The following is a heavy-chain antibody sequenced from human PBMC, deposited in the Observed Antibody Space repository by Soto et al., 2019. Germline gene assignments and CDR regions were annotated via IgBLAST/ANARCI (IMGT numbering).Heavy chain of an antibody. D-gene: IGHD5-12*01. V-gene: IGHV3-30-3*01. Sequence: QVQLVESGGGVVQPGRSLRLSCAASGFTFSSYAMHWVRQAPGKGLEWVAVISYDGSNKYYADSVKGRFTISRDNSKNTLYLKMNSLRAKDTAVYYWARSVGWLQGGLDYRGQGTLVTVSS. CDR2: ISYDGSNK. CDR3: ARSVGWLQGGLDY. J-gene: IGHJ4*02. CDR1: GFTFSSYA.